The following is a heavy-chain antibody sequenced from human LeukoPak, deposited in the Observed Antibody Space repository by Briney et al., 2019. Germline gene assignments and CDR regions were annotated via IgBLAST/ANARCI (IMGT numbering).Heavy chain of an antibody. CDR3: ARTWNYVNYMDV. Sequence: GGSLRLSCAASGFTFSKYAMSWVRQAPGKGLEWVSAIGGSGGRTFYADSVKGRFTISRDNSKNTLYLQMNSPRAEDTAVYYCARTWNYVNYMDVWGKGTTVTVSS. D-gene: IGHD3-16*01. V-gene: IGHV3-23*01. CDR1: GFTFSKYA. J-gene: IGHJ6*03. CDR2: IGGSGGRT.